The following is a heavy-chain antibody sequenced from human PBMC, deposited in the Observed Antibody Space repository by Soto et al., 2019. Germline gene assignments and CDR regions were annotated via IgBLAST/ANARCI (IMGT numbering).Heavy chain of an antibody. V-gene: IGHV1-24*01. CDR2: FDPEDGET. Sequence: ASVKVSCKVSGYTLNDLSMHWVRQDNGKGLEWMGGFDPEDGETIYAQKFQGRVTMTEDTSTDTAYMELSSLRSEDTAVYYCATVGRQWLVLYAFDIWGQGTMVTVSS. CDR3: ATVGRQWLVLYAFDI. D-gene: IGHD6-19*01. CDR1: GYTLNDLS. J-gene: IGHJ3*02.